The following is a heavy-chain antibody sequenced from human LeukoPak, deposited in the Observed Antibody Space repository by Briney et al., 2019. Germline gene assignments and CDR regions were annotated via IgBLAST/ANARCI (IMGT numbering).Heavy chain of an antibody. CDR2: INWNGGST. CDR3: ARDPSMVGATYGVAVDY. CDR1: GFTFDDYG. D-gene: IGHD1-26*01. Sequence: GGSLRLSCAASGFTFDDYGMSWVRQAPGKGLEWVSGINWNGGSTGYADSVKGRFTISRDNAKNSLYLQMNSLRAEDTALYYCARDPSMVGATYGVAVDYWGQGTLVTVSS. J-gene: IGHJ4*02. V-gene: IGHV3-20*04.